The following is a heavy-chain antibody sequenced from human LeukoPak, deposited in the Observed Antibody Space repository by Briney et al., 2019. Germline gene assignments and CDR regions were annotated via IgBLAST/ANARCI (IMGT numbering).Heavy chain of an antibody. J-gene: IGHJ4*02. CDR3: ARGGIQVSGIDEFDY. D-gene: IGHD6-19*01. CDR2: IGIRGDT. V-gene: IGHV3-13*01. Sequence: GGSLRLSCAASGFTFIDYDMHWVRQVIGKGLEWVSAIGIRGDTHYSGSVKGRFTISRENAESSLYLQMTSLRAEDTAVYYCARGGIQVSGIDEFDYWGQGTLVTVSS. CDR1: GFTFIDYD.